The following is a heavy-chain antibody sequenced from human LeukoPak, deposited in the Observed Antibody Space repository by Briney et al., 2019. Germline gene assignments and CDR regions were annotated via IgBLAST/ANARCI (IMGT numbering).Heavy chain of an antibody. Sequence: SETLSLTCTVSGGSISSSSYYWGWIRQPPGKGREWIGSIYYSASTYYNPSLKNRVTISVDTTKNQFSLKLGSVTAADPAVYYCARYSCGYSSGFDSWGQGTLVSVSS. CDR3: ARYSCGYSSGFDS. CDR1: GGSISSSSYY. J-gene: IGHJ4*02. CDR2: IYYSAST. D-gene: IGHD5-18*01. V-gene: IGHV4-39*07.